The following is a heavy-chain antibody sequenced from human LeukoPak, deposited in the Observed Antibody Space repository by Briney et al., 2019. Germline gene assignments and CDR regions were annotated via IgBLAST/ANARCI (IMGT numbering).Heavy chain of an antibody. D-gene: IGHD2-2*02. Sequence: SVKVSCKASGGIFSSYAISWVRQAPGQGLEWMGGIIPIFGTANYAQKLQGRVTITADESTSTAYMELSSLRSEDTAVYYCATCARNFYCYRFDYWGQGTLVTVSS. V-gene: IGHV1-69*13. CDR3: ATCARNFYCYRFDY. CDR2: IIPIFGTA. J-gene: IGHJ4*02. CDR1: GGIFSSYA.